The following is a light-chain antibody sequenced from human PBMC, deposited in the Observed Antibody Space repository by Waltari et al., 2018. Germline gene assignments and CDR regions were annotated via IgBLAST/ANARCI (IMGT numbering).Light chain of an antibody. Sequence: DIQMTQSPSSLSASVGDRVNITCRASQSISTYLNWYQKKPGKAPNLLIYVASTLQSGVPSRFRGSGSGTDVSLTISSLQPEDFATYYCKHSSSAPFTFGPGTTVDIK. CDR1: QSISTY. V-gene: IGKV1-39*01. J-gene: IGKJ3*01. CDR2: VAS. CDR3: KHSSSAPFT.